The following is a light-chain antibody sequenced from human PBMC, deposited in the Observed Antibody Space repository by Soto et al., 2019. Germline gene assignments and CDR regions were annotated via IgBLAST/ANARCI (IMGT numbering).Light chain of an antibody. V-gene: IGLV1-44*01. J-gene: IGLJ1*01. CDR1: NSNIGSST. CDR2: SNY. CDR3: AAGEDSPQGLYV. Sequence: QSVLTQPPSASETPGQRVTISCSGSNSNIGSSTVNWYQQLPGTAPKLLIYSNYQRPSGVPDRFSGSKSGTSASLAISGRQSDDEADYYCAAGEDSPQGLYVFGTGTKLTVL.